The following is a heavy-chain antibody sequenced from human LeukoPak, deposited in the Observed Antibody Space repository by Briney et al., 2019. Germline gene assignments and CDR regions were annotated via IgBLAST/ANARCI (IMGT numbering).Heavy chain of an antibody. CDR1: GYSISSGYY. D-gene: IGHD6-13*01. CDR2: IYHSGST. V-gene: IGHV4-38-2*02. J-gene: IGHJ6*03. Sequence: SETLSLTCTVSGYSISSGYYWGWIRQPPGKGLEWIGSIYHSGSTYYNPSLKSRVTISVDTSKNQFSLKLSSATAADTAVYFCARGRVSSSTWYSTYYYYFYMDVWGKGTTVTVSS. CDR3: ARGRVSSSTWYSTYYYYFYMDV.